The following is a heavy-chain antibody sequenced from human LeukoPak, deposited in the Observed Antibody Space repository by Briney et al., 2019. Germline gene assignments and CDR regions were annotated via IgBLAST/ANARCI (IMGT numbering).Heavy chain of an antibody. CDR2: IYYSGST. CDR3: ARYRAFDI. Sequence: SVTLSLTCTVSGGSISSYYWSWIRQPPGKGLEWIGYIYYSGSTNYNPSLKSRVTISVDTSKNQFSLKLSSVTAADTAVYYCARYRAFDIWGQGTMVTASS. J-gene: IGHJ3*02. CDR1: GGSISSYY. V-gene: IGHV4-59*01.